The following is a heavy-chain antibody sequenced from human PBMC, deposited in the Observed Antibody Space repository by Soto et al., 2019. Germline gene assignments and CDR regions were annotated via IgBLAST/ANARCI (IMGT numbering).Heavy chain of an antibody. CDR2: SIPIFGTA. CDR1: GGTFSSSA. V-gene: IGHV1-69*12. J-gene: IGHJ3*02. D-gene: IGHD3-10*01. Sequence: QVQLVQSGAEVKKPGSSVKVSCKASGGTFSSSAISWVRQAPGQGLGWRGGSIPIFGTANYAQKFQGRVTITAEESTSTAYMAVSSLRSADTAVYYCARITGAAEQNAFDIGGKGTMVTVSS. CDR3: ARITGAAEQNAFDI.